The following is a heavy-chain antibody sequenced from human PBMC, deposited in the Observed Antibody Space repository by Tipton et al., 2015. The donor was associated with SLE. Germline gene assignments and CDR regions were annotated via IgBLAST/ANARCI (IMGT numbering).Heavy chain of an antibody. V-gene: IGHV4-39*01. CDR2: IYYSGST. Sequence: TLSLTCTVSGGSISSSSYYWGWIRQPPGKGLEWIGNIYYSGSTYYNPSLKSRVTISVDTSKNQFSLQLISVTPEDTAVYYCARGTDKAVGDYGMDVWGQGTTVTVSS. D-gene: IGHD6-19*01. J-gene: IGHJ6*02. CDR3: ARGTDKAVGDYGMDV. CDR1: GGSISSSSYY.